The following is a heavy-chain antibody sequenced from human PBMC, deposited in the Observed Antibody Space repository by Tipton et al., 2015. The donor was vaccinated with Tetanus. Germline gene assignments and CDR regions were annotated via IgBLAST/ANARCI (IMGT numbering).Heavy chain of an antibody. CDR2: INTNTGNP. D-gene: IGHD2-15*01. CDR3: ARDLPGLYCSGGSCFTVGFDY. CDR1: GYTFTSYA. J-gene: IGHJ4*02. V-gene: IGHV7-4-1*02. Sequence: QVQLVQSGPEVKKPGASVKVSCKASGYTFTSYAMNWVRQAPGQGLEWMGWINTNTGNPTYAQGFTGRFVFSLDTSVSTAYLQISSLKAEDTAVYYCARDLPGLYCSGGSCFTVGFDYWGQGTLVTVSS.